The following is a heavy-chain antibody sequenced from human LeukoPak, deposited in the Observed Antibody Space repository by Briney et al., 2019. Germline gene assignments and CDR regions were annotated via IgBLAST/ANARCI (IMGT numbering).Heavy chain of an antibody. V-gene: IGHV1-2*02. Sequence: ASVKVSCKASGYTFTGYYMHWVRQAPGQGLEWMRWINPNSGGTNYAQKFQGRVTMTRDTSISTAYMELSRLRSDDTAVYYCARASPIVTSPYYYYHYMDVWGKGTTVTVSS. D-gene: IGHD1-26*01. CDR3: ARASPIVTSPYYYYHYMDV. J-gene: IGHJ6*03. CDR1: GYTFTGYY. CDR2: INPNSGGT.